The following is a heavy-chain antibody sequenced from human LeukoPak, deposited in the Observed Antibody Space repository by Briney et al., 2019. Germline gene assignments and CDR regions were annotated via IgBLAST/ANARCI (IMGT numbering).Heavy chain of an antibody. CDR2: IIPIFGTA. Sequence: SVKVSCKASGGTFSSYAMSWVRQAPGQGLEWMGGIIPIFGTANYAQKFQGRVTITADKSTSTAYTELSSLRSEDTAVYYCARDRYYDFWSGSHYFDYWGQGTLVTVSS. V-gene: IGHV1-69*06. CDR3: ARDRYYDFWSGSHYFDY. CDR1: GGTFSSYA. D-gene: IGHD3-3*01. J-gene: IGHJ4*02.